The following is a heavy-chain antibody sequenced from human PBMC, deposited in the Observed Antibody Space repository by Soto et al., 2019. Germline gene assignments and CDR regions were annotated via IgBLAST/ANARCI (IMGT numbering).Heavy chain of an antibody. Sequence: GSFRLSNTASGLTLRPYPMHWVRQAPGKGLEWVSFISYDGSNKYYADSVKGRFTISRDNSKNTLYLQMNSLRAEDTAVYYCARDRSMIVVVPGYWGQGT. J-gene: IGHJ4*02. CDR1: GLTLRPYP. D-gene: IGHD3-22*01. V-gene: IGHV3-30-3*01. CDR3: ARDRSMIVVVPGY. CDR2: ISYDGSNK.